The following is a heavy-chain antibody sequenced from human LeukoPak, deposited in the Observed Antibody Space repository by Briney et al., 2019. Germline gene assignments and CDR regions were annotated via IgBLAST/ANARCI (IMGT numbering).Heavy chain of an antibody. CDR1: GFTFSSYA. CDR3: AKEPASSGWFDP. Sequence: GGSLRLSCAASGFTFSSYAMSWVRQAPGKGLEWVSAISGTGGRTYYADSVKGRFTISRDNSKNTLYLQMNGLRAEDTAVYYCAKEPASSGWFDPWGQGTLVAVSS. D-gene: IGHD6-19*01. J-gene: IGHJ5*02. V-gene: IGHV3-23*01. CDR2: ISGTGGRT.